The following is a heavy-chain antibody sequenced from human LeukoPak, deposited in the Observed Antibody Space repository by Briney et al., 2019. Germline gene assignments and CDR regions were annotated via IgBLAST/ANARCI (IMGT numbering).Heavy chain of an antibody. V-gene: IGHV1-69*05. CDR2: IIPIFGTA. CDR1: GGTFSSYA. CDR3: AGDSRRDYYDSSGPYGAFDY. D-gene: IGHD3-22*01. Sequence: SVKVSCKASGGTFSSYAISWVRQAPGQGLEWMGRIIPIFGTANYAQKFQGRVTITTDESTSTAYMELSSLRSEDTAVYYCAGDSRRDYYDSSGPYGAFDYWGQGTLVTVSS. J-gene: IGHJ4*02.